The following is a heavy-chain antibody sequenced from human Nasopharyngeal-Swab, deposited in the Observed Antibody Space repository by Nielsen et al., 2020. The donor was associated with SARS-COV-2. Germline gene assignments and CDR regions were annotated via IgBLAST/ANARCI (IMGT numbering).Heavy chain of an antibody. J-gene: IGHJ6*03. Sequence: VRQMPGKGLEWMGIIYPGDSDTRYSPSFQGQVTISADKSISTAYLQWSSLKASDTAMYYCARHVGYSRSAYYYYYYYMDVWGKGTTVTVSS. D-gene: IGHD6-13*01. V-gene: IGHV5-51*01. CDR3: ARHVGYSRSAYYYYYYYMDV. CDR2: IYPGDSDT.